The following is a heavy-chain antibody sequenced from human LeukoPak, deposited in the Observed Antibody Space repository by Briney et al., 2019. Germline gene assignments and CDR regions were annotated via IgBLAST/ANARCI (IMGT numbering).Heavy chain of an antibody. J-gene: IGHJ4*02. Sequence: GASVKVSCKASGYSFVLYGISWVRQAPGQGLEGMGWISSYNGNTNYAQKFQGRVTMTTDTSTSTAYMELRTLRSDDTAVYYCARGIMDNVVPAASPFDYWGQGSLVTVSS. D-gene: IGHD2-2*01. V-gene: IGHV1-18*01. CDR1: GYSFVLYG. CDR3: ARGIMDNVVPAASPFDY. CDR2: ISSYNGNT.